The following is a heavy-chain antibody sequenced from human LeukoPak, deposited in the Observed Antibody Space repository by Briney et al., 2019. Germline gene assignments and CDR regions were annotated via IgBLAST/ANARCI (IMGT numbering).Heavy chain of an antibody. CDR3: ARSDRLRYFDWLPLSSGYYMYV. V-gene: IGHV1-2*02. CDR1: GYTFTGYY. Sequence: ASVKVSCKASGYTFTGYYMHWVRQAPGQGLEWMGWINPNSGGTNYAQKFQGRVTMTRDTSISTAYMELSRLRSDDTAVYYCARSDRLRYFDWLPLSSGYYMYVWGKGATVTGSS. J-gene: IGHJ6*03. D-gene: IGHD3-9*01. CDR2: INPNSGGT.